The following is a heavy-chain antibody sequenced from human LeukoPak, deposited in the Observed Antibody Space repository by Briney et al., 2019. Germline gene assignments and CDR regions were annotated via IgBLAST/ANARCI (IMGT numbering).Heavy chain of an antibody. CDR1: GFTFSDYA. J-gene: IGHJ4*02. CDR2: ISDSGGGT. Sequence: GGSLRLSCVASGFTFSDYAMSWVRQAPGKGLEWVSGISDSGGGTYYADSVKGRCTISRDNSKNTVSLQMNNLRAEDTAVYFCARHDSFIPYWGQGTLVTVTS. D-gene: IGHD3-16*02. V-gene: IGHV3-23*01. CDR3: ARHDSFIPY.